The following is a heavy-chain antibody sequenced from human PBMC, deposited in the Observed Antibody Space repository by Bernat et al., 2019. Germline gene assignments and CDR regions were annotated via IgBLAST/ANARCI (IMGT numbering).Heavy chain of an antibody. CDR1: GGSISSGGYY. Sequence: QVQLQESGPGLVKPSQTLSLTCTVSGGSISSGGYYWSWIRQHPGKGLEWIGYIYYSGSTYYNPSLKSRVTISVDTSKNQFSLKLSSVTAADTAVYYCARVPVYDYIWGSHHPLDYWGQGTLVTVSS. D-gene: IGHD3-16*01. V-gene: IGHV4-31*03. CDR3: ARVPVYDYIWGSHHPLDY. CDR2: IYYSGST. J-gene: IGHJ4*02.